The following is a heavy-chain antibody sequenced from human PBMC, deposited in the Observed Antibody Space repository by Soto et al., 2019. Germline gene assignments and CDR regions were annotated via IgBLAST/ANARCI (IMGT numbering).Heavy chain of an antibody. CDR1: GGSFSGYY. D-gene: IGHD2-15*01. CDR3: ASYSGECLASVCGIVGVVAATPCAPSYFVY. CDR2: INHSGST. V-gene: IGHV4-34*01. Sequence: SETLSLTCAVYGGSFSGYYWSWIRQPPGKGLEWIGEINHSGSTNYNPSLKSRVTISVDTSKNQFSLKLSSVTAADTAVDYCASYSGECLASVCGIVGVVAATPCAPSYFVYWAQRTLVPVS. J-gene: IGHJ4*02.